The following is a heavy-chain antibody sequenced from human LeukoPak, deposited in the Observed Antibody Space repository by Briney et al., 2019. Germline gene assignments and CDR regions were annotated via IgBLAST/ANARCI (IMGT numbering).Heavy chain of an antibody. J-gene: IGHJ3*02. Sequence: SETLSLTCTVSGYSITSNYVWGWVRQPPGKGLEWIASCHHSGSTYYNPSLKSRVTISIDTSKNQFSLKLSSVTAADTAVYYCARDATYYDSSGYYRAFDIWGQGTMVTVSS. CDR2: CHHSGST. CDR1: GYSITSNYV. V-gene: IGHV4-38-2*02. D-gene: IGHD3-22*01. CDR3: ARDATYYDSSGYYRAFDI.